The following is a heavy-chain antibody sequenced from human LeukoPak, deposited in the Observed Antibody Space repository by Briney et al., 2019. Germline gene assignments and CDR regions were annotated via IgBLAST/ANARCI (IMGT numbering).Heavy chain of an antibody. CDR2: IYYSGST. V-gene: IGHV4-59*01. D-gene: IGHD3-22*01. Sequence: SETLSLTCTVSGGSISSYYWSWIRQPPGKGLEWIGYIYYSGSTNYNPSLKSRVTISVDTSKNQFSLKLSSVTAADTAVYYCAREVEKYYDSSGTFYFDYWGQGTLVTVSS. J-gene: IGHJ4*02. CDR3: AREVEKYYDSSGTFYFDY. CDR1: GGSISSYY.